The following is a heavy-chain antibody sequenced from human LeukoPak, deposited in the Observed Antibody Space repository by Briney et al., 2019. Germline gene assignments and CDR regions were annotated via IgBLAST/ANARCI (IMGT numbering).Heavy chain of an antibody. CDR3: ARAAHGRGYYYMDV. CDR1: GYTFTSYY. D-gene: IGHD6-6*01. CDR2: INPSGGST. Sequence: ASVKVSCKASGYTFTSYYMHWVRQAPGQGLEWMGIINPSGGSTSYAQKFQGRVTITADKSTSTAYMELSSLRSEDTAVYYCARAAHGRGYYYMDVWGKGTTVTVSS. V-gene: IGHV1-46*01. J-gene: IGHJ6*03.